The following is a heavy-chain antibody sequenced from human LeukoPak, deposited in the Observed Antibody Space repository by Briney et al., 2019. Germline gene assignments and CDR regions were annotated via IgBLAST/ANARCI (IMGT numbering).Heavy chain of an antibody. V-gene: IGHV4-39*07. CDR3: ARDFGRRTLSNWFDP. CDR1: GGSISSSSYY. CDR2: IYYSGST. D-gene: IGHD3-10*01. Sequence: PSETLSLTCTVSGGSISSSSYYWGWIRQPPGKGLGWIGSIYYSGSTYYNPSLKSRVTISVDTSKNQFSLKLSSVTAADTAVYYCARDFGRRTLSNWFDPWGQGTLVTVSS. J-gene: IGHJ5*02.